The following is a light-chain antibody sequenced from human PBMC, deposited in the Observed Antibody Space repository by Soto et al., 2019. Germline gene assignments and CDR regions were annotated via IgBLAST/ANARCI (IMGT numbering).Light chain of an antibody. Sequence: EIVLTQSPATLSLSPGERATLSCGVSQSVSNSYVAWYQQKPGLAPRPLIYDASNRATGIPDRFSGSGSGTDFTLTISRLEPEDFAVYYCQQYGSSPLTFGGGTKVEIK. V-gene: IGKV3D-20*01. CDR2: DAS. CDR3: QQYGSSPLT. CDR1: QSVSNSY. J-gene: IGKJ4*01.